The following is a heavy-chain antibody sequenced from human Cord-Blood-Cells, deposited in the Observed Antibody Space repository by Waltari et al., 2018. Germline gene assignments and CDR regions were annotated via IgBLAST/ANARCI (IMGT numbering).Heavy chain of an antibody. CDR3: ARDQVDTAMEY. V-gene: IGHV3-11*04. D-gene: IGHD5-18*01. CDR1: GFTFSDYY. Sequence: QVQLVESGGGWSKPGGPLRLSGAAPGFTFSDYYMTWIRQAPGKGLGWVSYISSSGSTIYYADSVKGRFTISRDNAKNSLYLQMNSLRAEDTAVYYCARDQVDTAMEYWGQGTLVTVSS. CDR2: ISSSGSTI. J-gene: IGHJ4*02.